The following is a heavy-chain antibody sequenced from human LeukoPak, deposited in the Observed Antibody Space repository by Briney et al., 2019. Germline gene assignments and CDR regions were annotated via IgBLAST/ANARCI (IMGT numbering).Heavy chain of an antibody. CDR2: XXXXXXST. CDR3: AKDIISPSRLLWFGELYFDY. J-gene: IGHJ4*02. Sequence: PGGSLRLSCAASGFTFSSYAXSWVRXXXXXXXXXXXXXXXXXXSTYYADSVKGRFTISRDNSKNTLYLQMNSLRAEDTAVYYCAKDIISPSRLLWFGELYFDYWGQGTLVTVSS. D-gene: IGHD3-10*01. V-gene: IGHV3-23*01. CDR1: GFTFSSYA.